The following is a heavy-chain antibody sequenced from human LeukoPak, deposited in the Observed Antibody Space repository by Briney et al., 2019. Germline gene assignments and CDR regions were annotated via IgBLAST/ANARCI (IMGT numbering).Heavy chain of an antibody. D-gene: IGHD6-19*01. V-gene: IGHV1-58*01. Sequence: TSVKVSCKASGFTFTSSAVQWVRQARGQRLEWIGWIVVGSGNTNYAQKFQERVTITRDMSTSTAYMELSSLRSEDTAVYYCAADRSSGWNGGDYWGQGTLVTVSS. CDR2: IVVGSGNT. CDR1: GFTFTSSA. J-gene: IGHJ4*02. CDR3: AADRSSGWNGGDY.